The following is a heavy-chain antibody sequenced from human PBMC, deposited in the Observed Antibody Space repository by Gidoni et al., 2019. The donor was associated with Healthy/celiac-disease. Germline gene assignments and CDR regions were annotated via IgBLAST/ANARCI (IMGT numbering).Heavy chain of an antibody. CDR1: GGSFSGYY. CDR2: INHSGST. Sequence: QVQLQQWGAGLLKPSETLSLTCAVYGGSFSGYYWSWIRQPPGKGLEWIGEINHSGSTNYHPSLKSRVTISVDTSKNQFSLKLSSVTAADTAVYYCARARGRHPYYYYYGMDVWGQGTTVTVSS. V-gene: IGHV4-34*01. J-gene: IGHJ6*02. CDR3: ARARGRHPYYYYYGMDV.